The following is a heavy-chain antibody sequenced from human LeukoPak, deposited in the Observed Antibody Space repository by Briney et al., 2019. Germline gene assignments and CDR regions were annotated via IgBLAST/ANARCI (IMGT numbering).Heavy chain of an antibody. CDR3: AKATRYYDFWSGYGAYYYYGMDV. D-gene: IGHD3-3*01. V-gene: IGHV3-23*01. CDR1: GFTFNSYA. Sequence: PGGSLRLSCAASGFTFNSYAMSWVRQAPGKGLEWVSAISGSGGSTYYADSVKGRFTISRDNSKNTLYLQMNSLRAEDTAVYYCAKATRYYDFWSGYGAYYYYGMDVWGQGTTVTVSS. CDR2: ISGSGGST. J-gene: IGHJ6*02.